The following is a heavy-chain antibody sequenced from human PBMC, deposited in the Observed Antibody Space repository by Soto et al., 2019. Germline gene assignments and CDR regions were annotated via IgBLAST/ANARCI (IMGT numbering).Heavy chain of an antibody. J-gene: IGHJ5*02. D-gene: IGHD2-2*01. V-gene: IGHV4-34*01. CDR2: INHRGST. CDR1: GGSFSGYY. CDR3: ARDGFCTSTTCRVGNWFDP. Sequence: SETLSLTCVVYGGSFSGYYWSWIRQSPGKGLEWIGGINHRGSTNYNPSLESRVTISVDTSKNQFSLKLPSVTAADTAMYYCARDGFCTSTTCRVGNWFDPWGQGTLVTV.